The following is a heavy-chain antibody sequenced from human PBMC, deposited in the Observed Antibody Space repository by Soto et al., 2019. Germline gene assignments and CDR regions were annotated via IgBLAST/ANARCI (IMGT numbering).Heavy chain of an antibody. CDR1: GFIFRTAW. V-gene: IGHV3-15*01. CDR3: TTEWYGNLAY. CDR2: IKSKTGGGTT. J-gene: IGHJ4*02. Sequence: GGSLRLSCTACGFIFRTAWVSWVRQAPGMGLEWVGHIKSKTGGGTTDYAEPVKGRFTISRDDSKNTLYLQLNSLKTEDTAVYYCTTEWYGNLAYWGQGALVSVS. D-gene: IGHD2-15*01.